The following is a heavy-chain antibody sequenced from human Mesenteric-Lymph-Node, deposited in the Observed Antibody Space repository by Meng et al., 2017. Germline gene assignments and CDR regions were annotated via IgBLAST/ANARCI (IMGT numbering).Heavy chain of an antibody. D-gene: IGHD6-13*01. V-gene: IGHV4-39*07. CDR1: GGSISSSSYY. J-gene: IGHJ5*02. CDR3: TTSAGIAIAGTLIWFDP. Sequence: QVQLMESGPGLVKTSETLSLTCTVSGGSISSSSYYWGWIRQPPGKGLEWIGSIYYSGSTYYNPSLKSRVTISVDTSKNQFSLKLSSVTAADTAVYYCTTSAGIAIAGTLIWFDPWGQGTLVTVSS. CDR2: IYYSGST.